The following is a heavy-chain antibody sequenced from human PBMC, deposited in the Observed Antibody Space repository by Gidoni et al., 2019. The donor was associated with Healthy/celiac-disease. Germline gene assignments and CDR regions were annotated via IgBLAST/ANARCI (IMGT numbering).Heavy chain of an antibody. CDR1: GGSFSGYY. Sequence: QVQLQQWGAGLLKPSETLSLTCAVYGGSFSGYYWIWIRQPPGNGLEWIGEINHSGSTNYNPSLKSRVTISVDTSKNQFSLKLSSVTAADTAVYYCARMYSRGSLGFDYWGQGTLVTVSS. V-gene: IGHV4-34*01. CDR3: ARMYSRGSLGFDY. CDR2: INHSGST. J-gene: IGHJ4*02. D-gene: IGHD6-19*01.